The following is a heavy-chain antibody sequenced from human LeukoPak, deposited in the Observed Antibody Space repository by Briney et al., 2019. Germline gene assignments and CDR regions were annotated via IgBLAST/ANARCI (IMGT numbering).Heavy chain of an antibody. V-gene: IGHV4-30-2*01. CDR1: GGSISSVGYS. CDR2: IYHSGRA. Sequence: SQTLSLTCAASGGSISSVGYSWSCIRQPPGKGLERIGYIYHSGRAYYNPPLKSRVTISVDRSKNQFSLKLRSVTAADTAVYYCARGGQWFGFDYWGQGTLVTVSS. D-gene: IGHD3-16*01. CDR3: ARGGQWFGFDY. J-gene: IGHJ4*02.